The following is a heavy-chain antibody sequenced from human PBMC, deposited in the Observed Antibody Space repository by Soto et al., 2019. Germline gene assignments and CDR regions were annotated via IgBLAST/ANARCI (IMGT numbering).Heavy chain of an antibody. D-gene: IGHD3-22*01. V-gene: IGHV5-51*01. CDR3: ARDTFSGDSSGPHY. J-gene: IGHJ4*02. CDR1: GYSFSRYW. Sequence: GESLKIACKGSGYSFSRYWIACLRQPPGKGLELMGLIYPGDSDTRYSPSFQAPVTISADKSITTAYLQWSSLKASDTAIYYCARDTFSGDSSGPHYWGQGTLVTVSS. CDR2: IYPGDSDT.